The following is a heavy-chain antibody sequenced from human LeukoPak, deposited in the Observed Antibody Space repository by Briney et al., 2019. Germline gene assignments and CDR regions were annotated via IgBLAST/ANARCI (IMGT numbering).Heavy chain of an antibody. Sequence: SETLSLTCTVSGGSISSYYWSWIRQPPGKGLEWIGYIYYSRSTNYNPSLKSRVTISVDTSKNQFSLKLSSVTAADTAVYYCARTTIFGVVYNWFDPWGQGTLVTVSS. CDR2: IYYSRST. D-gene: IGHD3-3*01. CDR1: GGSISSYY. CDR3: ARTTIFGVVYNWFDP. V-gene: IGHV4-59*01. J-gene: IGHJ5*02.